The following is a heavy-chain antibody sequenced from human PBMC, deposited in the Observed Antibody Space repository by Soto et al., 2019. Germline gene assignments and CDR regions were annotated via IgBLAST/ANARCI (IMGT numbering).Heavy chain of an antibody. CDR1: GYTFTGYY. J-gene: IGHJ4*02. V-gene: IGHV1-2*04. CDR2: INPNSGGT. D-gene: IGHD3-10*01. CDR3: ARGGITMVRGRGFYYFDY. Sequence: ALVKVSCKASGYTFTGYYMHWVRQAPGQGLEWMGWINPNSGGTNYAQKFQGWVIMTRDTSISTAYMELSRLRSDDTAVYYCARGGITMVRGRGFYYFDYWGQGTLVTVSS.